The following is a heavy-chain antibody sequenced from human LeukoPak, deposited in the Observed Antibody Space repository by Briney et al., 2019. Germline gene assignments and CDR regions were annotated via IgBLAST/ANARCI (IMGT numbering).Heavy chain of an antibody. D-gene: IGHD5-24*01. Sequence: KPSETLSLTCTVSGGSVSGYYWSWIRQPPGKGLEWIAYIYYSGSTNYTPSLKSRVTISVDTSKNQFSLRLSSVTAADTAVYYCARRARWAQDFDYWGQGTLVTVSS. V-gene: IGHV4-59*08. CDR3: ARRARWAQDFDY. CDR1: GGSVSGYY. CDR2: IYYSGST. J-gene: IGHJ4*02.